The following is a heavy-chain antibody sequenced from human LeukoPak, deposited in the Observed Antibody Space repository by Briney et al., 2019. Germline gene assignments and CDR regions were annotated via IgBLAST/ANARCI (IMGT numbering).Heavy chain of an antibody. Sequence: SETLFLTCTLSGGSISGSYWSWIRQPPGKGLEWIAYMYNSGSTNYNPSLKSRVTISIDTSKNQFSLKLSSLTAADTAIYYCARGIESYGDYGYWGQGILVTVSS. J-gene: IGHJ4*02. D-gene: IGHD4-17*01. CDR2: MYNSGST. CDR1: GGSISGSY. V-gene: IGHV4-59*01. CDR3: ARGIESYGDYGY.